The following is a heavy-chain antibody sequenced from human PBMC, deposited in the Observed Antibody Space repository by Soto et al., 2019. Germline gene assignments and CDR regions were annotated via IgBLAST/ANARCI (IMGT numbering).Heavy chain of an antibody. CDR1: GGTFSSYA. CDR3: ARTYIVVVPAATRNWFDP. J-gene: IGHJ5*02. CDR2: IIPIFGTA. Sequence: VASVKVSCKASGGTFSSYAISWVRQAPGQGLEWMGGIIPIFGTANYAQKFQGRVTITADESTSTAYMELSSLRSEDTAVYYCARTYIVVVPAATRNWFDPWGQGTLVTVSS. V-gene: IGHV1-69*13. D-gene: IGHD2-2*01.